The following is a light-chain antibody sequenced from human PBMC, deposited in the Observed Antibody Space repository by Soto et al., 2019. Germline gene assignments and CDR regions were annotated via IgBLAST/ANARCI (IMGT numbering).Light chain of an antibody. CDR3: SSYTSSSTYV. CDR2: DVN. Sequence: QSVLTQPASVSGSPGQSIAISCTGTSSDVGGYNYVSWYQQHPGKAPKLMVYDVNDRPSGVSDRFPGSKSGNTASLTISGLQAEDEADYYCSSYTSSSTYVFGTGTKVTVL. J-gene: IGLJ1*01. CDR1: SSDVGGYNY. V-gene: IGLV2-14*01.